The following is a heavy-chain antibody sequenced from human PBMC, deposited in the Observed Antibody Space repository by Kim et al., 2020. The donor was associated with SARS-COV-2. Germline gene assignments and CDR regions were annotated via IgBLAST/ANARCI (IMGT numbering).Heavy chain of an antibody. D-gene: IGHD6-19*01. CDR1: GFTFSSYG. J-gene: IGHJ3*02. V-gene: IGHV3-33*05. CDR2: ISYDGSNK. CDR3: AREVVSIAVAGAFDI. Sequence: GGSLRLSCAASGFTFSSYGMHWVRQAPGKGPEWVAVISYDGSNKYYADSVKGRFTISRDNSKNTLYLQMNSLRAEDTAVYYCAREVVSIAVAGAFDIWGQGTMVTVSS.